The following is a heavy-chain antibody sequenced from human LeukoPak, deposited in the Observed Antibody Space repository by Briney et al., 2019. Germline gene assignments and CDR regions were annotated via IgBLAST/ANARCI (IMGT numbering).Heavy chain of an antibody. D-gene: IGHD2-21*02. J-gene: IGHJ3*01. V-gene: IGHV5-51*01. Sequence: GESLKISCKGSGYNFTSHWIGWVRQMPGKGLEWMGIIYPGDSDSRQSPSLRGQVTISADKSIYTAYLQWNSLKASDTAMYYCARGHHVVVATATWASDAFDLWGQGTMVTVSS. CDR2: IYPGDSDS. CDR1: GYNFTSHW. CDR3: ARGHHVVVATATWASDAFDL.